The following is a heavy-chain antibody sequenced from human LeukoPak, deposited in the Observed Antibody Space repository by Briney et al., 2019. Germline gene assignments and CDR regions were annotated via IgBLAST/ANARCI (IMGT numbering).Heavy chain of an antibody. V-gene: IGHV3-7*02. D-gene: IGHD2/OR15-2a*01. CDR3: AKADEMNMDY. CDR2: IKEDGSDK. Sequence: GGSLRLSCAASGFTFSSYWMSWVRQAPGKGLEWVANIKEDGSDKYYVDSVKGRFTTSRDNAKNSLYLQMNSLRAEDTAVYYCAKADEMNMDYWGQGTLVTVSS. J-gene: IGHJ4*02. CDR1: GFTFSSYW.